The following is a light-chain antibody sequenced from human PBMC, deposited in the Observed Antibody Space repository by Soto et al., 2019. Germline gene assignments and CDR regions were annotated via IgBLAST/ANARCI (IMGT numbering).Light chain of an antibody. V-gene: IGLV2-14*01. CDR3: SSYTSSSSYV. CDR2: TVS. J-gene: IGLJ1*01. CDR1: SSDVGGYKY. Sequence: QSVLTQPASVSGSPGQSITISCTGTSSDVGGYKYVSWYQQHPGKAPKLLIYTVSNLHSGVSNRFSGSKSGNTASLTISGLQAEDEADYYCSSYTSSSSYVFGTGTKLTVL.